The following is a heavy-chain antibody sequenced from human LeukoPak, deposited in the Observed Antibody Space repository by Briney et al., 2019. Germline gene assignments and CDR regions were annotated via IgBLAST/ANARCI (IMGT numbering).Heavy chain of an antibody. CDR3: ATNALGYCSSTSCYGNNWFDP. V-gene: IGHV4-34*01. J-gene: IGHJ5*02. CDR2: INHSGST. CDR1: GGSFSGYY. Sequence: SETLSLTCAVYGGSFSGYYWSWIRQPPGKGLEWIGEINHSGSTNYNPSLTSRVTISVDTSKNQFSLKLSSVTAADTAVYYCATNALGYCSSTSCYGNNWFDPWGQGTLVTVSS. D-gene: IGHD2-2*01.